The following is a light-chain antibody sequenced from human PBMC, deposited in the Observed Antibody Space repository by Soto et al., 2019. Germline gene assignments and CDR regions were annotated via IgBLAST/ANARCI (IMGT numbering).Light chain of an antibody. CDR3: SSYTSSSTYV. J-gene: IGLJ7*01. CDR2: DVS. CDR1: SSDVGGYNY. V-gene: IGLV2-14*01. Sequence: QSVLTQPASVSGSPGQSITISCTGTSSDVGGYNYVSWYQQHPGKAPKLMIYDVSIRPSGVSNRFSGSKSGNTASLTISGLQAEDEADYYCSSYTSSSTYVFGAGTQLTVL.